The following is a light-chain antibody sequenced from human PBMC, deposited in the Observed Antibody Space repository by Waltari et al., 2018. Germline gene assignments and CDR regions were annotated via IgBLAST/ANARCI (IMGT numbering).Light chain of an antibody. Sequence: EVVMTQSPVTLSVSPGERATLSCSASQPVSRNLAWYQQKPGQAPRLVSYEASTRATGIPARFSGRGSGTEFTLIISSLQPEDFAVYYCQQYNNWPPWTFGQGTKVELK. J-gene: IGKJ1*01. CDR1: QPVSRN. CDR3: QQYNNWPPWT. CDR2: EAS. V-gene: IGKV3-15*01.